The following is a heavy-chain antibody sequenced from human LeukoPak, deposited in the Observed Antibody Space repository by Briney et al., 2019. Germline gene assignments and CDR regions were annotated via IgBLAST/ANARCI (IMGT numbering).Heavy chain of an antibody. D-gene: IGHD3-9*01. CDR3: ASLWGGYDIPYDAFDI. V-gene: IGHV3-7*01. J-gene: IGHJ3*02. CDR2: IKQDGSEK. Sequence: GGSLRLSCAASGFTFSSYWMSWVRQAPGKGLEWVANIKQDGSEKYYVDSVKGRFTISRDNAKNSLYLQMNSLRAEDTAVYYCASLWGGYDIPYDAFDIWGQGTMVTVSS. CDR1: GFTFSSYW.